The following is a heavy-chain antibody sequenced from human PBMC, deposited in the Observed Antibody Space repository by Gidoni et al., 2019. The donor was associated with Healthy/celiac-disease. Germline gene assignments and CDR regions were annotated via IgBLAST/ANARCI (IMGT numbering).Heavy chain of an antibody. J-gene: IGHJ6*02. D-gene: IGHD5-18*01. CDR3: ARGGYSRLRDYYYYYGMDV. CDR2: IGTAGDT. Sequence: EVQLVESGGGLVQPGGSLRLSCAASGFTFSSYDMHWVRQATGKGLEWVSAIGTAGDTYYPGSVKGRFTISRENAKNSLYLQMNSLRAGDTAVYYCARGGYSRLRDYYYYYGMDVWGQGTTVTVSS. CDR1: GFTFSSYD. V-gene: IGHV3-13*04.